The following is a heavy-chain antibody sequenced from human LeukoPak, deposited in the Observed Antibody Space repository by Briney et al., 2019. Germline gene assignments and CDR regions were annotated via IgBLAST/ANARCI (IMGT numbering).Heavy chain of an antibody. CDR3: ARDYRWSSSWGGMDY. Sequence: ASVKVSCKASGYTFTSYGISWVRQAPGQGLEWMGWISAYNGNTNYAQKLQGRVTMTTDTYTSTAYMELRSLRSDDTAVYYCARDYRWSSSWGGMDYWGQGTLVTVSS. D-gene: IGHD6-13*01. V-gene: IGHV1-18*01. CDR2: ISAYNGNT. J-gene: IGHJ4*02. CDR1: GYTFTSYG.